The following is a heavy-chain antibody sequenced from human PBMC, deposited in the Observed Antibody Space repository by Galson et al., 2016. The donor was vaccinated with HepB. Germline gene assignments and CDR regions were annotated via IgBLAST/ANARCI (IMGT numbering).Heavy chain of an antibody. CDR2: ITANADTT. J-gene: IGHJ4*02. CDR1: GFPFSNYA. CDR3: AREPFISPWDY. D-gene: IGHD2/OR15-2a*01. Sequence: SLRLSCAASGFPFSNYAMAWVRQAPGKGPEWLSLITANADTTYYGDSAQGRFTISRDNSKTTVYLQMNSLRVEDTAVYFCAREPFISPWDYWGPGTLVTVSA. V-gene: IGHV3-23*01.